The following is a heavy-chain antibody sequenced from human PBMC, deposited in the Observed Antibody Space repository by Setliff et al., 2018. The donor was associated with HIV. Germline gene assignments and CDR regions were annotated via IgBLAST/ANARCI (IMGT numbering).Heavy chain of an antibody. CDR1: GGSISSSNYY. CDR2: IYWNDDK. V-gene: IGHV2-5*01. CDR3: ARSSGWYGRRYFDH. J-gene: IGHJ4*02. D-gene: IGHD6-19*01. Sequence: TLSLTCTVSGGSISSSNYYWGWIRQPPGKALEWLALIYWNDDKRYSPSLKSRLTITKDTSKNQVVLTMTNMDPVDTATYYCARSSGWYGRRYFDHWGQGTLVTVSS.